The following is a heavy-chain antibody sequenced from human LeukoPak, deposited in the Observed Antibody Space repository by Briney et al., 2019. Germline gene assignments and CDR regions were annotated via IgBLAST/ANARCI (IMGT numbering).Heavy chain of an antibody. Sequence: GGSLRLSCAASGFTFSSYSMNWVRQAPGKGLGWVSSISSSSSYIYYADSVKGRFTISRDNAKNSLYLQMNSLRAEDTAVYYCARDGVPNWGFFDYWGQGTLVTVSS. CDR1: GFTFSSYS. CDR3: ARDGVPNWGFFDY. J-gene: IGHJ4*02. D-gene: IGHD7-27*01. CDR2: ISSSSSYI. V-gene: IGHV3-21*01.